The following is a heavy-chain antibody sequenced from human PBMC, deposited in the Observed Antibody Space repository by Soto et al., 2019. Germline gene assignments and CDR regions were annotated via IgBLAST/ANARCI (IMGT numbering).Heavy chain of an antibody. D-gene: IGHD3-22*01. CDR2: IDWDDDK. V-gene: IGHV2-70*01. Sequence: SGPTRVNPPQTLTLPCTFSVFSLRTSGMCVSWIRQPPGKALEWLALIDWDDDKYYSTSLKTRLTISKDTSKNQVVLTMTNMDPVDTATYYCARITMRHYYDSSGYSYYFDYWGQGTLVTVSS. J-gene: IGHJ4*02. CDR1: VFSLRTSGMC. CDR3: ARITMRHYYDSSGYSYYFDY.